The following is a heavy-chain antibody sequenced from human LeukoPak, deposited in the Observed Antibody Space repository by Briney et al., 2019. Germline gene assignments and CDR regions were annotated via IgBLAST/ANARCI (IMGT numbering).Heavy chain of an antibody. V-gene: IGHV4-34*01. Sequence: SETLSLTCAVYGGSFSGYYWSWIRQPPGKGLEWIGEINHSGSTNYNPSLKSRVTMSVDTSKNQFSLKLSSVTAADTAVYYCARGLTYYYGSGSPRRFDPWGQGTLVTVSS. CDR1: GGSFSGYY. D-gene: IGHD3-10*01. J-gene: IGHJ5*02. CDR3: ARGLTYYYGSGSPRRFDP. CDR2: INHSGST.